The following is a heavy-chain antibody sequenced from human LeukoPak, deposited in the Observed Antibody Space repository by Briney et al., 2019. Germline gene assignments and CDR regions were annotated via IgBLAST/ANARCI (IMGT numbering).Heavy chain of an antibody. CDR1: GASMTTYY. Sequence: PSETLSLTCTVSGASMTTYYWSWIRQPAGKGLEYLGRIHSSGSTNYNPSLTSRVTISRDTSKNHYSLKLSSVTATDTAVYYCARDQTYSGSGIYTYFDYWGQGILVTVSS. CDR2: IHSSGST. V-gene: IGHV4-4*07. D-gene: IGHD3-10*01. J-gene: IGHJ4*02. CDR3: ARDQTYSGSGIYTYFDY.